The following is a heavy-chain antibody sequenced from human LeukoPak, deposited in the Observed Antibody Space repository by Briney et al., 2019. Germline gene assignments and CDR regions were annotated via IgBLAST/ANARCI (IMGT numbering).Heavy chain of an antibody. CDR1: GFTFSSYA. CDR2: ISGSGGST. J-gene: IGHJ3*02. D-gene: IGHD2-21*02. CDR3: AKEAGYCAGDCYSPNDAFDI. V-gene: IGHV3-23*01. Sequence: GESLRLSCAASGFTFSSYAMSWVRQAPEKGLEWVSAISGSGGSTYYADSVKGRFTISRDNSKNTLYLQMNSLRAEDTAVYYCAKEAGYCAGDCYSPNDAFDIWGQGTMVTVSS.